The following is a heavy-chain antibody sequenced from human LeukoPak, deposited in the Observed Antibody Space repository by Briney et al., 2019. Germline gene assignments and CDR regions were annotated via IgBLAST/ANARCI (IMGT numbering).Heavy chain of an antibody. J-gene: IGHJ4*02. V-gene: IGHV4-59*08. Sequence: PSGTLSLTCTVSGGSISSYYWSWIRQPPGKGLEWIGFNYHSGSTNCNPSLKSRVTMSVDTSKNQFSLKLTSVTAADTAVYYCARHGGNYDFDSWGQGTLVTVSS. D-gene: IGHD4-11*01. CDR2: NYHSGST. CDR1: GGSISSYY. CDR3: ARHGGNYDFDS.